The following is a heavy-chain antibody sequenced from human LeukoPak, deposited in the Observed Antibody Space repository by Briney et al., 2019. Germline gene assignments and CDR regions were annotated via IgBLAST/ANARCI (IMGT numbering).Heavy chain of an antibody. V-gene: IGHV3-66*01. Sequence: GGSLRLSCVASGFSVSGIHMNWVRQAPGKDLEWVSGLYSGGATYYADSMGGRFTISRDHSKNTLYLQMTNLRVDDTAIYYCARGNGNVGGRLDPWGRGTRVTVA. D-gene: IGHD4-23*01. CDR1: GFSVSGIH. CDR3: ARGNGNVGGRLDP. CDR2: LYSGGAT. J-gene: IGHJ5*02.